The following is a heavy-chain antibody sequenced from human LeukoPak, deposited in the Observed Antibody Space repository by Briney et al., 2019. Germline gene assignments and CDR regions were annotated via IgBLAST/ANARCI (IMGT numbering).Heavy chain of an antibody. J-gene: IGHJ4*02. CDR1: GGTFSSYA. CDR2: IIPIFGTA. Sequence: ASVKVSCKASGGTFSSYAISWVRQAPGQGLEWMGRIIPIFGTANYAQKFQGRVTITTDESTSTAYMELSSLRSEDTAVYYCARDASHLNYYDSSGYGYWGQGTLVTVSS. D-gene: IGHD3-22*01. CDR3: ARDASHLNYYDSSGYGY. V-gene: IGHV1-69*05.